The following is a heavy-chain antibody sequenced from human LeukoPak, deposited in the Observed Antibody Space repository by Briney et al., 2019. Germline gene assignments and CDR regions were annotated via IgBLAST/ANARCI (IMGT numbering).Heavy chain of an antibody. Sequence: ASVKVTCKASGYTFTSYDINWVRQATGQGLEWMGWMNPNSGNTGYAQKFQGRVTMTRNTSISTAYMELSSLRSEDTAVYYCARELVAASIPHKHGAFNIWGQGTMVTVSS. CDR3: ARELVAASIPHKHGAFNI. CDR2: MNPNSGNT. D-gene: IGHD2-2*01. V-gene: IGHV1-8*01. J-gene: IGHJ3*02. CDR1: GYTFTSYD.